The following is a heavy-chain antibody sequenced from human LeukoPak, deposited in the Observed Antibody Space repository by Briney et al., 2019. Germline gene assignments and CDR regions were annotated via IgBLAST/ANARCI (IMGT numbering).Heavy chain of an antibody. J-gene: IGHJ5*02. CDR2: IYHSGST. V-gene: IGHV4-30-2*01. CDR1: GGSISSGGYS. D-gene: IGHD1-26*01. Sequence: SETLSLTCAVSGGSISSGGYSWSWIRQPPGKGLEWIGYIYHSGSTYYNPSLKSRVTISVDRSKNQFSLKLSSVTAADTAVYYCARRFKQDVLGTTMGWFDPWGQGTLITVSS. CDR3: ARRFKQDVLGTTMGWFDP.